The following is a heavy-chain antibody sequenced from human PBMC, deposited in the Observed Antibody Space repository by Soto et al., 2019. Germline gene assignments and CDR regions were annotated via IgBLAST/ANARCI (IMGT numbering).Heavy chain of an antibody. J-gene: IGHJ4*02. CDR1: GFTFSSYS. Sequence: GGSLRLSCAASGFTFSSYSMNWVRQAPGKRLEWVSYISSSSSTIYYADSVKGRFTISRDSAKNSLYLQMNSLRDEDTAVYYCARDHYCSGDTCYLISFDYWGQGTQVTVSS. V-gene: IGHV3-48*02. D-gene: IGHD2-15*01. CDR2: ISSSSSTI. CDR3: ARDHYCSGDTCYLISFDY.